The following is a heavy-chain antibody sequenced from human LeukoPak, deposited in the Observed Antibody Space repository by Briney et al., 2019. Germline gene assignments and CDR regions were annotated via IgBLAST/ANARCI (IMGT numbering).Heavy chain of an antibody. D-gene: IGHD3-10*01. CDR3: AKHPSLYYFGSGDYFDY. V-gene: IGHV3-53*01. CDR1: GFTVSSNY. CDR2: IYSGGST. Sequence: GGSLRLSCAASGFTVSSNYMSWVRQAPGKGLEWVSVIYSGGSTYYADSVKGRFTISRDNSKNTLYLQINSLRAEDTAVYYCAKHPSLYYFGSGDYFDYWGQGTLVTVSS. J-gene: IGHJ4*02.